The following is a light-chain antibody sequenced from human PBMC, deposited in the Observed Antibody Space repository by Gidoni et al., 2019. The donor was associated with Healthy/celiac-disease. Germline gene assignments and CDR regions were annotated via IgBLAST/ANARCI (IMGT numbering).Light chain of an antibody. J-gene: IGLJ2*01. CDR3: QSYDSSLSGSRV. CDR1: SSNIGAGYD. Sequence: QSALTQPPSASGAPGQRLTISCTGNSSNIGAGYDVHWYQQLPGTATKLLIYGNSNRPSGVPDRFSGSKSGTAASLAITGLQAEDEADYYCQSYDSSLSGSRVFGGGTKLTVL. V-gene: IGLV1-40*01. CDR2: GNS.